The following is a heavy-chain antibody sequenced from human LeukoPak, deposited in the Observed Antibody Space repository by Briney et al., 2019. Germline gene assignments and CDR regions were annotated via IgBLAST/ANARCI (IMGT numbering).Heavy chain of an antibody. CDR1: GYTVTGYY. D-gene: IGHD6-6*01. CDR3: ARVPYLGSSSSPRYYYYMDV. Sequence: VASVKVSCKPSGYTVTGYYMHWVRQAPGQELEWMGWINPNSGGTNYAQKFQGRVTMTRDTSISTAYMELSRLRSDDTAVYYCARVPYLGSSSSPRYYYYMDVWGKGTTVTVSS. V-gene: IGHV1-2*02. J-gene: IGHJ6*03. CDR2: INPNSGGT.